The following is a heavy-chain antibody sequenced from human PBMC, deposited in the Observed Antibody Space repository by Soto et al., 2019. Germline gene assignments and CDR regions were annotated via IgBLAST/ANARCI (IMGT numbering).Heavy chain of an antibody. Sequence: QVQLQESGPGLVKPSQTLSLTCTVSGGSISSGDYYWSWIRQPPGKGLEWIGYIYYSGSTYYNPSLKGRVTISVDTAKNRFSLKLSSVTAADTAVYHCARGYGYDSSGYYPAGTIPGWFDPWGQGTLVTVSS. J-gene: IGHJ5*02. CDR3: ARGYGYDSSGYYPAGTIPGWFDP. V-gene: IGHV4-30-4*01. CDR2: IYYSGST. D-gene: IGHD3-22*01. CDR1: GGSISSGDYY.